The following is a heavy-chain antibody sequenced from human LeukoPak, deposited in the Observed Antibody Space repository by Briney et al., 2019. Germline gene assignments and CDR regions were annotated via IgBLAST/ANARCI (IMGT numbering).Heavy chain of an antibody. CDR1: GGSFSGYY. J-gene: IGHJ6*02. Sequence: PSETLSLTCAVYGGSFSGYYWSWTRQPPGKGLEWIGEINHSGSTNYNPSLKSRVTISVDTSKNQFSLKLSSVTAADTAVYYCARARMITFGGVIVPYYYYGMDVWGQGTTVTVSS. CDR3: ARARMITFGGVIVPYYYYGMDV. V-gene: IGHV4-34*01. CDR2: INHSGST. D-gene: IGHD3-16*02.